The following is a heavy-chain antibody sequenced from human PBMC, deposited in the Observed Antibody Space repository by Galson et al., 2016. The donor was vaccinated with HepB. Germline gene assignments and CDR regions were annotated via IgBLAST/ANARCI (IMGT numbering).Heavy chain of an antibody. J-gene: IGHJ6*02. CDR2: IYWDNDK. Sequence: PALVKPPQTLTLTCAFSGFSLITGGEAVAWIRQPPGKALEWLALIYWDNDKRYNTSLKSRLAINKDPSQNQVVLTMTNMDPADTATYYCAHTAWGYYYGLDVWGQGTTVTVSS. CDR1: GFSLITGGEA. CDR3: AHTAWGYYYGLDV. V-gene: IGHV2-5*02. D-gene: IGHD7-27*01.